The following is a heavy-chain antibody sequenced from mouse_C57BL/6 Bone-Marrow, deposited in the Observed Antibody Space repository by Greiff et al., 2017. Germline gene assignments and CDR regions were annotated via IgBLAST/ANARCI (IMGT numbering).Heavy chain of an antibody. J-gene: IGHJ3*01. CDR2: IWSGGST. V-gene: IGHV2-2*01. Sequence: VQRVESGPGLVQPSQSLSITCTVSGFSLTSYGVHWVRQSPGKGLEWLGVIWSGGSTDYNAAFISRLSISKDNSKSQVFFKMNILQADDTAIYFCARNLWVGFAYWGQGTLVTVSA. CDR1: GFSLTSYG. CDR3: ARNLWVGFAY.